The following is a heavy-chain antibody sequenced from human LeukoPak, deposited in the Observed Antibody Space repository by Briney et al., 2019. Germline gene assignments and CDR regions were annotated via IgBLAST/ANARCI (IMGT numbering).Heavy chain of an antibody. CDR1: GFTFSSYG. CDR2: IWYDGSNK. V-gene: IGHV3-33*01. J-gene: IGHJ4*02. CDR3: ARVLPGYSYAPYPLDY. Sequence: PGGSLRLSCAASGFTFSSYGMHWVRQAPGKGLEWVAVIWYDGSNKYYADSVKGRFTISGDNSKNTLYLQMNSLRAEDTAVYYCARVLPGYSYAPYPLDYWGQGTLVTVSS. D-gene: IGHD5-18*01.